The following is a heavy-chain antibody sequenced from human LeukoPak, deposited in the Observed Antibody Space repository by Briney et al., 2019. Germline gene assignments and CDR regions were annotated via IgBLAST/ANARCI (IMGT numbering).Heavy chain of an antibody. CDR1: GITLSNYW. CDR2: IKLDGSEK. D-gene: IGHD3-3*01. CDR3: ARDQYDTWSRRGNFDS. Sequence: GGSLRLSCAASGITLSNYWMSWVRQAPGKGLEWVANIKLDGSEKNYVDSVKGRFTISRDNTKNSLYLQMNSLRAEDTAVFYCARDQYDTWSRRGNFDSWGQGTLVIVSS. V-gene: IGHV3-7*03. J-gene: IGHJ4*02.